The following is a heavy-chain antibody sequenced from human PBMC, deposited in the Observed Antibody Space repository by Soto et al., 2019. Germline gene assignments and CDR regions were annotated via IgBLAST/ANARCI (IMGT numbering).Heavy chain of an antibody. D-gene: IGHD5-18*01. V-gene: IGHV5-10-1*01. J-gene: IGHJ4*02. CDR3: AKPVGDGGYSYGYYFDY. CDR1: GYSFTSYW. CDR2: IDPSDSYT. Sequence: GESLKISCKGSGYSFTSYWISWVRQMPGKGLEWMGRIDPSDSYTTYSPTFQGHVTIPANKSISPAYLQWSSLKASDIAMYYCAKPVGDGGYSYGYYFDYWGQGTLVTVSS.